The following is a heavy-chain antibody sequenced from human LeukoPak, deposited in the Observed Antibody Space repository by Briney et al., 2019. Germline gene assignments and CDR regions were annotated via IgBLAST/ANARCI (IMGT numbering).Heavy chain of an antibody. D-gene: IGHD5-12*01. J-gene: IGHJ4*02. Sequence: GGSLRLSCAASGFTFSSYGMHWVRQAPGKGLEWVAVISFDGSNKYYADSVKGRFTISRDNSKNTLYLQMNSLRAEDTAVYYCARSEGLRSHNDYWGQGTLVTVSS. CDR1: GFTFSSYG. V-gene: IGHV3-30*19. CDR2: ISFDGSNK. CDR3: ARSEGLRSHNDY.